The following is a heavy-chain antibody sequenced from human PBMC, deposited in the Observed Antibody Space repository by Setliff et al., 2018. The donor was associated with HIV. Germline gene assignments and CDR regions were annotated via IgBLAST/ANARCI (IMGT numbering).Heavy chain of an antibody. Sequence: SETLSLTCTVSGGSISSGSYYWSWIRQPAGKGLEWIGHIHTSGSTKYNPSLKSRVTISADTTKNQFSLNLSSVTAAETAVYYCARVGYHGSGRYSFDYWGQGTLVTVSS. V-gene: IGHV4-61*09. CDR2: IHTSGST. CDR3: ARVGYHGSGRYSFDY. CDR1: GGSISSGSYY. D-gene: IGHD3-10*01. J-gene: IGHJ4*02.